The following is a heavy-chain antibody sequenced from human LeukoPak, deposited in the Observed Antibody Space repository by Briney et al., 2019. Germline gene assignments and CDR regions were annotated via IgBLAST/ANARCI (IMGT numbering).Heavy chain of an antibody. CDR1: GGSISSYY. CDR2: IYTSGST. D-gene: IGHD1-20*01. V-gene: IGHV4-4*07. J-gene: IGHJ4*02. Sequence: PSETLSLTCTVSGGSISSYYWSWIRQPAGKGLEWIGRIYTSGSTNYNPSLKSRVTMSVDTSKNQLSLKLSSVTAADTAVYYCAGRRITGTTYYFDYWGQGTLVTVSS. CDR3: AGRRITGTTYYFDY.